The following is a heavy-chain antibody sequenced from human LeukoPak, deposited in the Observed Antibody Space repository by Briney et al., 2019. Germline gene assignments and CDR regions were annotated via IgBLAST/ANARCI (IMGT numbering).Heavy chain of an antibody. CDR3: ATAGSSWYGFFDY. D-gene: IGHD6-13*01. J-gene: IGHJ4*02. CDR2: IYHSGST. V-gene: IGHV4-30-2*02. Sequence: PSETLSLTCAVSGGSISSGGYSWSWIRQPPGKGLEWIGYIYHSGSTNYNPSLKSRVTISVDTSKNQFSLKLSSVTAADTAVYYCATAGSSWYGFFDYWGQGTLVTVSS. CDR1: GGSISSGGYS.